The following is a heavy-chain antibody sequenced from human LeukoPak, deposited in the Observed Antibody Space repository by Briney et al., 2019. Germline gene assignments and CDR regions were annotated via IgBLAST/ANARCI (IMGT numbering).Heavy chain of an antibody. V-gene: IGHV1-2*02. CDR1: GYTFTAYY. D-gene: IGHD6-19*01. CDR3: ARLKYSSGWQPNQINDAFDI. CDR2: INPNSGAT. J-gene: IGHJ3*02. Sequence: ASVNVSCKASGYTFTAYYINWVRQAPGQGLEWMGWINPNSGATNYAQKFQDGVTMTRDTSISTAYMELSRLRSEDTAVYYCARLKYSSGWQPNQINDAFDIWGQGTMVTVSS.